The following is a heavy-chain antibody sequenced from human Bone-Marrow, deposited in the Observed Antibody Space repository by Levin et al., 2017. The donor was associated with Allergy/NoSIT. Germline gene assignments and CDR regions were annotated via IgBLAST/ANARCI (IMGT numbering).Heavy chain of an antibody. Sequence: ASVKVSCKASGYTFTDYYMHWVRQAPGQGLEWMGRVNPQSGDTDYAQNFQGRVIMTRDTSISMAHLELTSLRSDDTAVYYCVVFGYGDGSSCYGLGYWGQGALVTVSS. J-gene: IGHJ4*02. CDR2: VNPQSGDT. CDR3: VVFGYGDGSSCYGLGY. CDR1: GYTFTDYY. D-gene: IGHD2-2*01. V-gene: IGHV1-2*06.